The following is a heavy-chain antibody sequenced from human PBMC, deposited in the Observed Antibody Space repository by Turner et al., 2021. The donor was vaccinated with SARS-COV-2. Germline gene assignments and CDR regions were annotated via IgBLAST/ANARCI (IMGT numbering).Heavy chain of an antibody. V-gene: IGHV3-23*01. CDR2: INGSGGST. Sequence: EVQLLESGGGVVQPGGSLTLSCAASGFTFSSYAMSWVRQAPGKGLEWVSAINGSGGSTYYADSVKGRFTISRDNSKNTLYLQMNSLRAEDTAVYYCAQDLGGSYNYWGQGTLVTVSS. CDR3: AQDLGGSYNY. CDR1: GFTFSSYA. J-gene: IGHJ4*02. D-gene: IGHD1-26*01.